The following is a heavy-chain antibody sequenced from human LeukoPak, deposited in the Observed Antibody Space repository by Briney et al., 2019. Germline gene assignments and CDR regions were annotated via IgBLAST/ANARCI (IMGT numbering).Heavy chain of an antibody. J-gene: IGHJ4*02. D-gene: IGHD3-22*01. Sequence: GRSLRLSCAASGFTFDDYAMHWVRQAPGKGLEWVSGISWNSGSIGYADSVKGRFTISRDNAKHSLYLQMNSLRAEDTALYYCAKGIRYYYDSSGYYPYFDYWGQGTLVTVSS. V-gene: IGHV3-9*01. CDR2: ISWNSGSI. CDR3: AKGIRYYYDSSGYYPYFDY. CDR1: GFTFDDYA.